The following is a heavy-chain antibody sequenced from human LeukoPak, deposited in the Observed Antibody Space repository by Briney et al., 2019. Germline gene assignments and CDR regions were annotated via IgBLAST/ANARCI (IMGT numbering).Heavy chain of an antibody. V-gene: IGHV5-51*01. CDR2: IYPGDSDT. Sequence: GESLKISCKGSGYSFTSYWIGWVRQMPGKGLEWMGIIYPGDSDTRYSPSFQGQVTISADKSISTAYLQWSSLKASDTAMYYCARAQGYYDFWSGYDFDCWGQGTLVTVSS. CDR3: ARAQGYYDFWSGYDFDC. D-gene: IGHD3-3*01. J-gene: IGHJ4*02. CDR1: GYSFTSYW.